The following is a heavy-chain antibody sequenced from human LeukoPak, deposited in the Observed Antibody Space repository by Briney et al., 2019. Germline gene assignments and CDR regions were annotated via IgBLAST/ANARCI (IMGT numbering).Heavy chain of an antibody. CDR2: ITTYNGEK. V-gene: IGHV1-18*01. CDR3: ARDCSNGVCYPRDY. CDR1: GYTLSEYG. Sequence: ASVRVSCKTSGYTLSEYGISWVRQAPGQGLEWVGWITTYNGEKIYSQRFQGRVTMTSDTSSGTYYMELRNLRSDDTVIYYCARDCSNGVCYPRDYWGQGTQVVVST. J-gene: IGHJ4*02. D-gene: IGHD2-8*01.